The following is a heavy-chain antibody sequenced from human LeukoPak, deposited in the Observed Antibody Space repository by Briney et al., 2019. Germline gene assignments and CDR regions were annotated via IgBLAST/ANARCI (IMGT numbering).Heavy chain of an antibody. Sequence: ASVKVSCKASGYTFTSYGISWVRQAPGQGLEWMGWISAYNGNTNYPQKLQGRVTMTTDTSTSTAYMELRSLRSDDTAVYYCARVLFGRWFGEFHYFDYWGQGTLVTVSS. V-gene: IGHV1-18*01. CDR3: ARVLFGRWFGEFHYFDY. CDR1: GYTFTSYG. J-gene: IGHJ4*02. D-gene: IGHD3-10*01. CDR2: ISAYNGNT.